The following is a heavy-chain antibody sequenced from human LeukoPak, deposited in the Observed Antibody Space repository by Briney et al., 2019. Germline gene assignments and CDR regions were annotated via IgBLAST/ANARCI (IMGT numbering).Heavy chain of an antibody. CDR2: ISGSGGSK. J-gene: IGHJ6*03. Sequence: GGCLRLSCAASGLTLSSYAMSWVRHAPGKGLEWVSTISGSGGSKYYADSVKGRFTISRDNSKNTLYLQMNSLRAEDTAVYYCARKDCSSSSCSASNYYSYYMDVGGKGTTVTVSS. CDR3: ARKDCSSSSCSASNYYSYYMDV. V-gene: IGHV3-23*01. CDR1: GLTLSSYA. D-gene: IGHD2-2*01.